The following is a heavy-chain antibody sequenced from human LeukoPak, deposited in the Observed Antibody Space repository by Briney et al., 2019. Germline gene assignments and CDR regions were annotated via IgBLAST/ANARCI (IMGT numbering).Heavy chain of an antibody. V-gene: IGHV3-30*18. CDR3: AKDMVRGVRRLDY. Sequence: PGGSLRLSCAASGFTFSSYAMTWVRQAPGKGLEWVAVISYDGSNKYYADSVKGRFTISRDNSKNTLYLQMNSLRAEDTAVYYCAKDMVRGVRRLDYWGQGTLVTVSS. CDR2: ISYDGSNK. CDR1: GFTFSSYA. D-gene: IGHD3-10*01. J-gene: IGHJ4*02.